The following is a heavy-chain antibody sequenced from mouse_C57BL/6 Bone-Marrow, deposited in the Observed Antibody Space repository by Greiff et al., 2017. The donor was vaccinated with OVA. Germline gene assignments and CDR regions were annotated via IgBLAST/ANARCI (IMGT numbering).Heavy chain of an antibody. V-gene: IGHV14-4*01. Sequence: EVKLMESGAELVRPGASVKLSCTASGFNIKDDYMHWVKQRPEQGLEWIGWIDPENGDTEYASKFQGKATITADTSSNTAYLQLSSLTSEDTAVYYCTRWLLLDFDYWGQGTTLTVSS. J-gene: IGHJ2*01. D-gene: IGHD2-3*01. CDR2: IDPENGDT. CDR1: GFNIKDDY. CDR3: TRWLLLDFDY.